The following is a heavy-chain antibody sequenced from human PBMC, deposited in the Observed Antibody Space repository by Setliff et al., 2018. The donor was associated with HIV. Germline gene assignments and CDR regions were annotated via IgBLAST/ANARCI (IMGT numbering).Heavy chain of an antibody. J-gene: IGHJ4*02. D-gene: IGHD7-27*01. V-gene: IGHV4-34*01. CDR2: INHGRST. CDR1: GGSFSGYY. CDR3: ARGLDLGYFDY. Sequence: PSETLSLTCAVYGGSFSGYYWSWIRQSPGKGLEWIGEINHGRSTNYNPSLKSRVTISLDTSKNQFSLKLTSVTAADTAVYYCARGLDLGYFDYWGQGTLVTVSS.